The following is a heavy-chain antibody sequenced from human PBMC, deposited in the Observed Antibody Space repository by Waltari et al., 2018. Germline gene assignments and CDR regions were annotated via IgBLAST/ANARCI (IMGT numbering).Heavy chain of an antibody. CDR1: GFTFDDYA. CDR3: AKDSGNYYYYYGMDV. Sequence: EVQLVESGGGLVQPGRSLRLSCAASGFTFDDYAMHWVRQAPGKGLEWVPGISWNSGSIGYADSVKGRFTISSDNAKNSLYLQMNSLRAEDTALYYCAKDSGNYYYYYGMDVWGQGTTVTVSS. D-gene: IGHD1-1*01. V-gene: IGHV3-9*01. CDR2: ISWNSGSI. J-gene: IGHJ6*02.